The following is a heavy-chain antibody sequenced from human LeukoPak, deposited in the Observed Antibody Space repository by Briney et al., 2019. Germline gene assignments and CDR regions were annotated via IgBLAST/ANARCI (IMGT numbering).Heavy chain of an antibody. V-gene: IGHV4-34*01. CDR1: GGSFSGYY. D-gene: IGHD2-15*01. CDR3: ARGRGYCSGGSCYPAY. J-gene: IGHJ4*02. CDR2: INHSGST. Sequence: SETLSFTCAVYGGSFSGYYWSWIRQPPGKGLEWIGEINHSGSTNYNPSLKSRVTISVDTSKNQFSLKLSSETAADTAVYYCARGRGYCSGGSCYPAYWGQGTLVTVSS.